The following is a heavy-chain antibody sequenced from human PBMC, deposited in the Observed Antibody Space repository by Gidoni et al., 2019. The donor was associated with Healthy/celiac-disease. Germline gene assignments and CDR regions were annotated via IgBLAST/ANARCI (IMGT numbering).Heavy chain of an antibody. J-gene: IGHJ4*02. V-gene: IGHV4-38-2*02. CDR3: ARGGSSSHFDY. CDR1: GYSISSGYY. D-gene: IGHD6-6*01. Sequence: QVQLQESGPGLVKPSETLSLTCTVSGYSISSGYYWGWLRPPPGKGLEWIGSIYHSGSTSYNPSLKSRVTISVDTSKNQFSLKLSSVTAADTAVYYCARGGSSSHFDYWGQGTLVTVSS. CDR2: IYHSGST.